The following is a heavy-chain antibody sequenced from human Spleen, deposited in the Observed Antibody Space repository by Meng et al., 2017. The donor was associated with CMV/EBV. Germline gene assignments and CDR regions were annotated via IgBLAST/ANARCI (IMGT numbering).Heavy chain of an antibody. J-gene: IGHJ4*02. D-gene: IGHD3-22*01. V-gene: IGHV4-34*01. Sequence: TCAVYGGSFSDYYWSWIRQPPGKGLEWIWEINHSGSTNYNPSLKSRVTISVDTSKKQISVKLSSVTAADTAVYYCARLMIESSSFDYWGQGTLVTVSS. CDR2: INHSGST. CDR3: ARLMIESSSFDY. CDR1: GGSFSDYY.